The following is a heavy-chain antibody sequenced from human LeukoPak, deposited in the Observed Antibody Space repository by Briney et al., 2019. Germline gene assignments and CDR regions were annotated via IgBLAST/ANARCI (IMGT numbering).Heavy chain of an antibody. D-gene: IGHD6-13*01. J-gene: IGHJ4*02. CDR3: ASRAAAPFDY. V-gene: IGHV4-34*01. Sequence: SETLSLTCAVYGGSFSGYYWSWIRQPPGKGLEWIGEINHSGSTNYNPSLKSRVTISVDTSKNQFSLKLSSVTAADTAVYYCASRAAAPFDYWGQGTLVIVFS. CDR2: INHSGST. CDR1: GGSFSGYY.